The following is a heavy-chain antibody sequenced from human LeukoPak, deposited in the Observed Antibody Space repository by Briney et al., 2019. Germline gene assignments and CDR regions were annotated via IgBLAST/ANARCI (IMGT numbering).Heavy chain of an antibody. V-gene: IGHV3-30-3*01. CDR3: AREGGYCSSTTCYFDS. CDR1: GFTFSSYS. CDR2: ISDDGGKK. J-gene: IGHJ4*02. D-gene: IGHD2-2*01. Sequence: GRSLRLSCAASGFTFSSYSMHWVRQAPGKGLEWVAVISDDGGKKSYADSVKGRFTVSRDNSKNTLYLQMNSPRVEDTAVYYCAREGGYCSSTTCYFDSWGQGTLVTVSS.